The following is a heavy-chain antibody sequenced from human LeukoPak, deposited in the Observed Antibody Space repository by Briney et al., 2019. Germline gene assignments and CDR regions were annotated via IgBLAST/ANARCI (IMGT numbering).Heavy chain of an antibody. J-gene: IGHJ4*02. Sequence: ASVNVSYKASLYTFIHYYMHWVQQAPGKGLEWMGWINPNRCGTNYAQKFQGRVTITRRTVIRPAYMELSRLRSADTAVYYCARYAGDYYDSSGYYTHFDYWGQGTPVTVSS. CDR2: INPNRCGT. V-gene: IGHV1-2*02. D-gene: IGHD3-22*01. CDR3: ARYAGDYYDSSGYYTHFDY. CDR1: LYTFIHYY.